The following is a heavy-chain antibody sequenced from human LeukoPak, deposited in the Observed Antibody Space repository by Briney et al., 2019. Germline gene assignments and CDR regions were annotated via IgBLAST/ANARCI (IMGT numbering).Heavy chain of an antibody. Sequence: WASVTVSCKASGYTFTSYGISWVRQAPGQGLEWMGWISAYNGNTNYAQKLQGRVTMTTDTSTSTAYMELRSLRSDDTAVYYCARDSGDYSKTYYFDYWGQGTLVTVSS. CDR1: GYTFTSYG. CDR2: ISAYNGNT. V-gene: IGHV1-18*01. J-gene: IGHJ4*02. D-gene: IGHD4-11*01. CDR3: ARDSGDYSKTYYFDY.